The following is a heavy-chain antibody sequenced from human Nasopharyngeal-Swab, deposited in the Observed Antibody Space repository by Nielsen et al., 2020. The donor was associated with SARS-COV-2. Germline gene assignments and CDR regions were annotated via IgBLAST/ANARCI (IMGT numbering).Heavy chain of an antibody. Sequence: SGATLVKPRQTWARTCTISGFSRSTREVGGGWIRQPTGEALEWLALIYWDDDKRYSPSLKSRLTITKDTSKNQVVLTMTNMDPVDTATYYCAHRPLALAGSYFASWGPGTLATASS. CDR2: IYWDDDK. V-gene: IGHV2-5*02. D-gene: IGHD6-19*01. J-gene: IGHJ4*02. CDR3: AHRPLALAGSYFAS. CDR1: GFSRSTREVG.